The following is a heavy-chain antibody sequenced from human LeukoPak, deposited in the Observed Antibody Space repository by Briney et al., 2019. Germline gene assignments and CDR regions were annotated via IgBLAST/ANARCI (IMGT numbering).Heavy chain of an antibody. J-gene: IGHJ5*02. CDR1: GFTVSSNY. CDR3: ARDSRYSSGWYEEINLFDP. CDR2: IYYSGST. V-gene: IGHV4-39*07. Sequence: GSLRLSCAASGFTVSSNYMGWIRQPPGKGLEWIGSIYYSGSTYYNPSLKSRVTISVDTSKNQFSLKLSSVTAADTAVYYCARDSRYSSGWYEEINLFDPWGQGTLVTVSS. D-gene: IGHD6-19*01.